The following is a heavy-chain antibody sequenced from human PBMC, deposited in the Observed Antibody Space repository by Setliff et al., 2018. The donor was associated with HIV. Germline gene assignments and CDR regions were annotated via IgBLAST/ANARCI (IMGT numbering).Heavy chain of an antibody. CDR1: GFTFSSYS. CDR3: ARARTGTTHY. J-gene: IGHJ4*02. Sequence: GGSLRLSCAASGFTFSSYSMNWVRQAPGKGLEWVSSISSNSSYIYYADSVKGRFTISRDNAKNSLYLQMNSLRAEDTAVYYCARARTGTTHYWGQGTLVTVSS. CDR2: ISSNSSYI. D-gene: IGHD1-7*01. V-gene: IGHV3-21*01.